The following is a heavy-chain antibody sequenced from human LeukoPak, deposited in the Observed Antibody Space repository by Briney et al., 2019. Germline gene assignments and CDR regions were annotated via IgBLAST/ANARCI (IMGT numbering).Heavy chain of an antibody. J-gene: IGHJ4*02. D-gene: IGHD3-16*01. Sequence: PGGSLRLSCAASGFXFSDYYMSWIRQAPGKGLEWVSYVSSGRTYTNYADSVKGRFTISRDNAKNSLYLQMNGLRAEDTAVYYCASIRGGYYFDYWGQGTLVTVSS. CDR3: ASIRGGYYFDY. CDR1: GFXFSDYY. V-gene: IGHV3-11*03. CDR2: VSSGRTYT.